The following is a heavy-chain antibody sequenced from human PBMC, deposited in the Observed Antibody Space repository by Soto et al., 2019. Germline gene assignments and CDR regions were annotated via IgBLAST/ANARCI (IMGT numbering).Heavy chain of an antibody. CDR2: IWYDASNK. D-gene: IGHD1-26*01. V-gene: IGHV3-33*01. CDR1: GFTFRTYG. J-gene: IGHJ4*02. CDR3: ARGRVDGGELDL. Sequence: VQLVESGGGVVQPGRSLRLSCAASGFTFRTYGMYWVRQAPGKGLEWVAVIWYDASNKYYADSVKGRFTISRDNSENPLYLQMNSLRAEDTAVYYCARGRVDGGELDLWGQGTVVTVSS.